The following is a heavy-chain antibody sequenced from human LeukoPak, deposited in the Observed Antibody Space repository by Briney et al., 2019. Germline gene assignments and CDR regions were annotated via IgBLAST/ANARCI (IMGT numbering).Heavy chain of an antibody. J-gene: IGHJ4*02. D-gene: IGHD6-19*01. CDR2: INPNSGGT. CDR1: GYTFTGYY. V-gene: IGHV1-2*06. Sequence: ASVKVSCKASGYTFTGYYMHWVRQAPGQGLEWMGRINPNSGGTNYAQKFQGRVTMTRDTSISTAYMELSRLRSDDTAVYYCARLRWQWLVWSMGVFDYWGQGTLVTVSS. CDR3: ARLRWQWLVWSMGVFDY.